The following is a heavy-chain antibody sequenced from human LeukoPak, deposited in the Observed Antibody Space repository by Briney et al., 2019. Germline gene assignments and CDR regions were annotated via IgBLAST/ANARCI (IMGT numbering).Heavy chain of an antibody. J-gene: IGHJ4*02. Sequence: ASVTVSCKASGYTFTGYYMHWVRQAPGQGLEWMGWINPNSGGTNYAQKFQGRVTITRDTSISTAYMELSRLRSDDTAVYYCARAGVMTTVTSDWGQGTLVTVSS. CDR2: INPNSGGT. V-gene: IGHV1-2*02. CDR1: GYTFTGYY. CDR3: ARAGVMTTVTSD. D-gene: IGHD4-17*01.